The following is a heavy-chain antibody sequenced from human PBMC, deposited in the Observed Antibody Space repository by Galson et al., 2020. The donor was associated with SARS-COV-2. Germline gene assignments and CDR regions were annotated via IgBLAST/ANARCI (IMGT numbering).Heavy chain of an antibody. V-gene: IGHV4-59*08. Sequence: ASETLSLTCTVSGASISNYYWSWIRLPPGKGLEWIGYIYDSGTTTYNPSLESRVTISVDTSKNQFSLKLRFLTAADTAIYYCARYVYGTPRDFFDYWGQGTLVTVSS. D-gene: IGHD4-17*01. CDR3: ARYVYGTPRDFFDY. CDR2: IYDSGTT. CDR1: GASISNYY. J-gene: IGHJ4*02.